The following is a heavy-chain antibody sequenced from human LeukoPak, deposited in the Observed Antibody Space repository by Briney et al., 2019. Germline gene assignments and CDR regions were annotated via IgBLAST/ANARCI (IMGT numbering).Heavy chain of an antibody. CDR2: IGIDSGNT. CDR1: GSPFIEYS. V-gene: IGHV3-48*01. CDR3: ARDHNYAFDN. D-gene: IGHD1-1*01. J-gene: IGHJ4*02. Sequence: SGGSLRLSCTASGSPFIEYSMNWVRQAPGKGPEWISYIGIDSGNTKYADSVRGRFTISADKAKNSLYLQMNSLRVEDTAVYYCARDHNYAFDNWGQGTLVSVAS.